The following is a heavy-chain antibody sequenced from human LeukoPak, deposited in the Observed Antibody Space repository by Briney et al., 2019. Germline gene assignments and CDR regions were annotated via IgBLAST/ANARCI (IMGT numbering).Heavy chain of an antibody. Sequence: GGSLRLSCAASGFTFSSYGMHWVRQAPGKGLEWVAVISYDGSNKYYADSVKGRFTISRDNSKNTLYLQMNSLRAEDTAVYYCGKDELEREPKLGGGSGAPGWVDYWGLGPLVTVS. V-gene: IGHV3-30*18. CDR2: ISYDGSNK. J-gene: IGHJ4*02. D-gene: IGHD1-1*01. CDR3: GKDELEREPKLGGGSGAPGWVDY. CDR1: GFTFSSYG.